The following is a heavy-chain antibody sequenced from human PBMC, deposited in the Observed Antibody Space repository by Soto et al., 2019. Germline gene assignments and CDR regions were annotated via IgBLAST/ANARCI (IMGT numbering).Heavy chain of an antibody. CDR3: AKETYCSDTSCAYYYGMDV. D-gene: IGHD2-2*01. CDR2: ISYHGNDK. J-gene: IGHJ6*02. CDR1: TFTFSIYN. Sequence: PGGSLRLSCAASTFTFSIYNMNWVRQAPGKGLEWVAIISYHGNDKYYADSVKGRFTISRDNSKNTLYLQMNTLRAEDTAVYYCAKETYCSDTSCAYYYGMDVWGQGTTVTVSS. V-gene: IGHV3-30*18.